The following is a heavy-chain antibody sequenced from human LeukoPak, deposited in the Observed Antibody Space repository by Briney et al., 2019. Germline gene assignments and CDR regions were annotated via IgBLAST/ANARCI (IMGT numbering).Heavy chain of an antibody. CDR1: GGSISSYY. Sequence: SETLSLTCTVSGGSISSYYWGWIRQPPGKGLEWIGSIYYSGSTYYNPSLKSRVTISVDTSKNQFSLKLSSVTAADTAVYYCARPVVTSFDAFDIWGQGTMVTVSS. V-gene: IGHV4-39*01. D-gene: IGHD2-21*02. J-gene: IGHJ3*02. CDR3: ARPVVTSFDAFDI. CDR2: IYYSGST.